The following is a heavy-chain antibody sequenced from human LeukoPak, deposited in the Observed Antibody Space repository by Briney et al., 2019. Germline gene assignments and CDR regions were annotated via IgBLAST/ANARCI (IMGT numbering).Heavy chain of an antibody. V-gene: IGHV4-59*12. Sequence: SETLSLTCTVSGGSISSYYWSWIRQPPGKGLEWIGYIYYSGSTYYNPSLKSRVTISVDTSKNQFSLKLSSVTAADTAVYYCARGRAGRIAAAGRQRPYNWFDPWGQGTLVTVSS. CDR3: ARGRAGRIAAAGRQRPYNWFDP. CDR1: GGSISSYY. CDR2: IYYSGST. J-gene: IGHJ5*02. D-gene: IGHD6-13*01.